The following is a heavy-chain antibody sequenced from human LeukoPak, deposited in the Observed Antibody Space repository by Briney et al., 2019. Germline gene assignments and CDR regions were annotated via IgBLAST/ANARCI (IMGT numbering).Heavy chain of an antibody. J-gene: IGHJ5*02. V-gene: IGHV4-39*01. CDR2: IYYSGST. D-gene: IGHD3-10*01. CDR3: ASRSAIWFGELLYSNWFDP. CDR1: GGSISSSSYY. Sequence: SETLSLTCTVSGGSISSSSYYWGWIRQPPGKGLEWIGSIYYSGSTYYNPSLKSRVTISVDTSKNQFSLKLSSVTAADTAVYYCASRSAIWFGELLYSNWFDPWGQGTLVTVSS.